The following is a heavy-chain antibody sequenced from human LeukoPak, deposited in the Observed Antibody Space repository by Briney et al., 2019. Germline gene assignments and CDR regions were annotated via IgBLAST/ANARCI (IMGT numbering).Heavy chain of an antibody. V-gene: IGHV6-1*01. Sequence: SQTLSLTCAISGDSVSSNSATWNWIRQSPSRGLEWLGRTYYRSKWYNDYAVSVKSRITINPDTSKNQFSLQLNSVTPEDTAVYYCARAPSGRWSPSSTGWFDPWGQGTLVTVSS. CDR3: ARAPSGRWSPSSTGWFDP. CDR2: TYYRSKWYN. CDR1: GDSVSSNSAT. J-gene: IGHJ5*02. D-gene: IGHD5-24*01.